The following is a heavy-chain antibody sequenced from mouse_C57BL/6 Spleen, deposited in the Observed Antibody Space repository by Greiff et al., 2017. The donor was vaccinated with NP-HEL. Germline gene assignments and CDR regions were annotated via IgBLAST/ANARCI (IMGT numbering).Heavy chain of an antibody. CDR3: ARGFDAMDY. CDR2: INYDGSST. V-gene: IGHV5-16*01. J-gene: IGHJ4*01. Sequence: EVKVVESEGGLVQPGSSIKLSCTASGFTFSDYYMAWVRQVPEKGLEWVANINYDGSSTYYLDSLKSRFIISRDNAKNILYLQMSSLKSEDTATYYCARGFDAMDYWGQGTSVTVSS. CDR1: GFTFSDYY.